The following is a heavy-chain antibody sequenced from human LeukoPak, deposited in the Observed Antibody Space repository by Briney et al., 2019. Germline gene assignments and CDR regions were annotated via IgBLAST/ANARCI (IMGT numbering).Heavy chain of an antibody. V-gene: IGHV4-31*03. CDR3: ARTYYDYVWWSYRHVPGWYFDL. CDR1: GGSISSGGYY. CDR2: IYYSGST. J-gene: IGHJ2*01. D-gene: IGHD3-16*02. Sequence: SQTLSLTCTVSGGSISSGGYYWSWIRQHPGKGLEWIGYIYYSGSTYYNPSLKSRVTISVDTSKNQFSLKLSSVTAADTAVYYCARTYYDYVWWSYRHVPGWYFDLWGRGTLVTVSS.